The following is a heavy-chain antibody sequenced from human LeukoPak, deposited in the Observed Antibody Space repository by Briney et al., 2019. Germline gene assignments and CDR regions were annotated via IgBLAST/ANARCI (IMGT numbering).Heavy chain of an antibody. V-gene: IGHV4-4*02. Sequence: SGTLSLTCAVSGGSISSSNWWSWVRQPPGKGLEWIGEIYHSGSTNHNPSLKSRVTISVDKSKNQFSLKLSSVTAADTAVYYCARDPTMVRGPSMDVWGKGTTVTVSS. CDR1: GGSISSSNW. CDR2: IYHSGST. CDR3: ARDPTMVRGPSMDV. J-gene: IGHJ6*04. D-gene: IGHD3-10*01.